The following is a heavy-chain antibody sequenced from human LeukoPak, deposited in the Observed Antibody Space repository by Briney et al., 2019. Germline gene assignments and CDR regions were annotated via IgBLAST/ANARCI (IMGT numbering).Heavy chain of an antibody. J-gene: IGHJ4*02. CDR2: ISGSGGGT. D-gene: IGHD3-10*01. CDR1: GISLSNYG. V-gene: IGHV3-23*01. Sequence: GGSLRLSCAVSGISLSNYGMSWVRQASGKGLEWVAGISGSGGGTNYADSVKGRFTISRDNPKNTLYLQMNRLRADDTAVYFCAKRGVVIRVILVGFHKEAYYFDSWGQGALVTVSS. CDR3: AKRGVVIRVILVGFHKEAYYFDS.